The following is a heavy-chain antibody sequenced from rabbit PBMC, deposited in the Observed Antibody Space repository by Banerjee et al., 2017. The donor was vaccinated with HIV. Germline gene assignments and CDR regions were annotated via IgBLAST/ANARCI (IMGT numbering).Heavy chain of an antibody. CDR3: ARDRYAGSSYNL. J-gene: IGHJ3*01. D-gene: IGHD8-1*01. V-gene: IGHV1S45*01. CDR1: GFSFSSSYW. CDR2: IGAGSSGTT. Sequence: QEQLVEYGGDLVKPGASLTLTCKASGFSFSSSYWMWWVRQAPGKGLEWIACIGAGSSGTTYYASWAKGRFTISKTSSTTVTLQMTSLTVADTATYFCARDRYAGSSYNLWGQGTLVTVS.